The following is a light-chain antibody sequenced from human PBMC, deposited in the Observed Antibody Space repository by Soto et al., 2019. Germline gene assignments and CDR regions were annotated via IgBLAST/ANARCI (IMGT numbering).Light chain of an antibody. V-gene: IGLV3-21*02. Sequence: YGLTQPPSVSVAPGQTARSTCGGDKIGSKIVHWYRQRPGQAPVAVVFDASDRPSGIPDRISASRSGDTATLTISRVDAGDEADYYCQVWASTDEFFVFGSGTKVTVL. CDR2: DAS. CDR3: QVWASTDEFFV. J-gene: IGLJ1*01. CDR1: KIGSKI.